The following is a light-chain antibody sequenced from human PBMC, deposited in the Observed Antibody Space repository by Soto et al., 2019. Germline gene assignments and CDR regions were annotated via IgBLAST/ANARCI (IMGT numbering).Light chain of an antibody. Sequence: EIVMTQSPATLSLSPGERATLSCRASQSVTVNLAWYQQKPGQAPRLLIYRASTRATGIPARFSGGGSGTEFTLTITSLQSEDFAVSIYQQYNDCPPRWTFGQGTKVEIK. CDR3: QQYNDCPPRWT. J-gene: IGKJ1*01. V-gene: IGKV3-15*01. CDR1: QSVTVN. CDR2: RAS.